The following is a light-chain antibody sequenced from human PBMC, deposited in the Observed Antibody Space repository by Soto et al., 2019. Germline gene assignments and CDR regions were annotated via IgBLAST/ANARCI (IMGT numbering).Light chain of an antibody. V-gene: IGLV1-47*02. CDR3: AAWDDSLSGVV. Sequence: QAVVTQPPSASGTPGQRVTISCSGSSSNIGNNYVYYYQQLPGTAPRLLIYNNDQRPSGVPDRFSGSKSGTSASLAISGLRSEDEADYYCAAWDDSLSGVVFGGGTKLTVL. J-gene: IGLJ3*02. CDR1: SSNIGNNY. CDR2: NND.